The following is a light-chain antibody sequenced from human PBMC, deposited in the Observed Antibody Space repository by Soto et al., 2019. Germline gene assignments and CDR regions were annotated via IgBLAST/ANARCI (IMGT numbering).Light chain of an antibody. CDR2: AAS. J-gene: IGKJ1*01. Sequence: DLPMTQSPSSLSASVGDRLTITCRASQGISTYLNWYQQKPGKAPKLLIYAASTLQSGVPSRFSGSGSETDFTLTISSLQPEDFATYSCQQNYSATWTFGQGTKVEIK. CDR1: QGISTY. CDR3: QQNYSATWT. V-gene: IGKV1-39*01.